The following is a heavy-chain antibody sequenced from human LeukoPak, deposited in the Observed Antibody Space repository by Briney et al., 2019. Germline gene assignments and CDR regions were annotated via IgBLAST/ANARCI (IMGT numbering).Heavy chain of an antibody. D-gene: IGHD3-10*01. V-gene: IGHV4-30-2*01. CDR2: IYHSGST. CDR1: GGSISSGGYY. J-gene: IGHJ1*01. Sequence: SETLSLTCTVSGGSISSGGYYWSWIRQPPGKGLEWIGYIYHSGSTYYNPSLKSRVTISVDRSKNQFSLKLSSVTAADTAVYYCARVRATYYYGSGSPFQHWGQGTLVTVSS. CDR3: ARVRATYYYGSGSPFQH.